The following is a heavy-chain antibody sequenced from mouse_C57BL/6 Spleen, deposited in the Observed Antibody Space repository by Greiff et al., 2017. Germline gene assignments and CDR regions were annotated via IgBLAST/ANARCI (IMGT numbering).Heavy chain of an antibody. V-gene: IGHV1-69*01. J-gene: IGHJ2*01. Sequence: VQLQQPGAELVMPGASVKLSCKASGYTFTSYWMHWVKQRPGQGLEWIGEIDPSDSYTNYNKKFKGKSTLTVDKSSSTAYMQRSSLTSEDSAVYYCARGNPYFDYWGQGTTLTVSS. CDR2: IDPSDSYT. CDR3: ARGNPYFDY. CDR1: GYTFTSYW.